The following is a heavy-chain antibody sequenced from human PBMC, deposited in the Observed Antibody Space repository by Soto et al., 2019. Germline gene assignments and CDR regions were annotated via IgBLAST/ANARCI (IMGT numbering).Heavy chain of an antibody. Sequence: SCPTLVNPTQTLTLTCSLSGISLSTSGVGLGWIRQPPGKALEWLALIYWNDDKHYSPSLKTRLTITKDTSKNQAVLTMTNMDPVDTATYYCARGLAALPVFAFDIWGQGTMVTVSS. D-gene: IGHD6-6*01. CDR3: ARGLAALPVFAFDI. CDR2: IYWNDDK. CDR1: GISLSTSGVG. V-gene: IGHV2-5*01. J-gene: IGHJ3*02.